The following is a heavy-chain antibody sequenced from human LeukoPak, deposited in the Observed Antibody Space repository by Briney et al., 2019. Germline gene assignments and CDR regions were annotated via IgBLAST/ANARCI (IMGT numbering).Heavy chain of an antibody. CDR1: GFTFSDYY. CDR3: ARFAGSGSYVDY. V-gene: IGHV3-11*03. J-gene: IGHJ4*02. CDR2: ISSSSSYT. Sequence: GGSLRLSCAASGFTFSDYYMSWIRQAPGKGLEWVSYISSSSSYTNYADSVKGRFTISRDNAKNSLYLQMNSLRAEDTAVNYCARFAGSGSYVDYWGQGTLVTVSS. D-gene: IGHD3-10*01.